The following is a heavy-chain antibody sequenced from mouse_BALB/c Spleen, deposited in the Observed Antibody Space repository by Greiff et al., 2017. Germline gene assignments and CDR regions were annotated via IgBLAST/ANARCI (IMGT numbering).Heavy chain of an antibody. V-gene: IGHV6-6*02. Sequence: EVKLMESGGGLVQPGGSMKLSCVASGFTFSNYWMNWVRQSPEKGLEWVAEIRLKSNNYATHYAESVKGRFTISRDDSKSSVYLQMNNLRAEDTGIYYCTRGMITTEFDYWGQGTTLTVSS. D-gene: IGHD2-4*01. CDR1: GFTFSNYW. CDR3: TRGMITTEFDY. J-gene: IGHJ2*01. CDR2: IRLKSNNYAT.